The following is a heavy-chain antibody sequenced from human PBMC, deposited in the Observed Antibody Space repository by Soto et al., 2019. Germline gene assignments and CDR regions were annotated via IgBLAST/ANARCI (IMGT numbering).Heavy chain of an antibody. CDR2: ISYDGSNK. J-gene: IGHJ3*02. CDR1: GFTFSSYV. Sequence: GGSLRLSCAASGFTFSSYVTHWVRQAPGKGLEWVAVISYDGSNKYYADSVKGRFTISRDNSKNTLYLQMNSLRAEDTAVYYCARGLRYQRLSGPPSPFDIWGQGRMVTVSS. CDR3: ARGLRYQRLSGPPSPFDI. V-gene: IGHV3-30*03. D-gene: IGHD2-2*01.